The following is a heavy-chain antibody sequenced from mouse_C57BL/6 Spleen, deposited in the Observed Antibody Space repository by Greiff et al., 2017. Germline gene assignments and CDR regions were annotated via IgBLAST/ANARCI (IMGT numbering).Heavy chain of an antibody. Sequence: QVQLQQSGPELVKPGASVKLSCKASGYTFTSYDINWVKQRPGQGLEWIGWIYPRDGSTKYNEKFKGKATLTVDTSSSTAYMELHSLPSEDSAVYFCARGSSYGWFAYWGQGTLVTVSA. CDR1: GYTFTSYD. CDR2: IYPRDGST. J-gene: IGHJ3*01. V-gene: IGHV1-85*01. D-gene: IGHD1-1*01. CDR3: ARGSSYGWFAY.